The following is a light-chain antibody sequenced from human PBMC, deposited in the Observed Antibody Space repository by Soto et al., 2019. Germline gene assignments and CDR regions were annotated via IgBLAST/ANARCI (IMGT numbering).Light chain of an antibody. V-gene: IGKV1-39*01. CDR1: QSISIY. CDR2: AAS. J-gene: IGKJ3*01. CDR3: QQSYSTPGTT. Sequence: DIQMTQSPSSLSASVGDRVTITCRASQSISIYLNWYQQKPRKAPKLLIYAASSLQSGVPSRFSGSGSGTDFTLTISSLQPEDFATYYCQQSYSTPGTTFGPGTKVDIK.